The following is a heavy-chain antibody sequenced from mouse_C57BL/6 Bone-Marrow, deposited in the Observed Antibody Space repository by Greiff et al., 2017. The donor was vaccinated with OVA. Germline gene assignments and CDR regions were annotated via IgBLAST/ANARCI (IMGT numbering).Heavy chain of an antibody. V-gene: IGHV1-50*01. Sequence: QVQLQQPGAELVKPGASVKLSCKASGYTFTSYWMQWVKQRPGQGLEWIGEIDPSDSYPNYNQKFKGKATLTVDTSSSTAYMQLSSLTSEDSAVYYCARERGPGAMDYWGQGTSVTVSS. CDR3: ARERGPGAMDY. CDR2: IDPSDSYP. J-gene: IGHJ4*01. CDR1: GYTFTSYW. D-gene: IGHD3-3*01.